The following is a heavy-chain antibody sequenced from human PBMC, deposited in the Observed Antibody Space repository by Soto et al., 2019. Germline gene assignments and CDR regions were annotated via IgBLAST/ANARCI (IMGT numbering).Heavy chain of an antibody. Sequence: SVKVSCKASGFTFTSSAMQWVRQARGQRLEWIGWIVVGSGNTNYAQKFQERVTITRDMSTSTAYMELSSLRSEDTAVYYCAAHGTPRKSYGSGTTKPIYYYYYMDVWGKGTTVTVSS. CDR3: AAHGTPRKSYGSGTTKPIYYYYYMDV. CDR1: GFTFTSSA. D-gene: IGHD3-10*01. V-gene: IGHV1-58*02. J-gene: IGHJ6*03. CDR2: IVVGSGNT.